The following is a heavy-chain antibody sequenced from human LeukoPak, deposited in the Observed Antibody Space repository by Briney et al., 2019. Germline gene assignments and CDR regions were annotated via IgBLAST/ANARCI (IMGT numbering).Heavy chain of an antibody. J-gene: IGHJ4*02. Sequence: GGSLRLSCAASGFTFSSYWMSWVRQAPGKGLEWVANIKQDGSEKYYVDSVKGRFTISRDNAKNSVYLQMNSLRPEDTAVYYCAREYDSSGYYLNYWGQGTLVTLPS. CDR3: AREYDSSGYYLNY. CDR1: GFTFSSYW. V-gene: IGHV3-7*01. CDR2: IKQDGSEK. D-gene: IGHD3-22*01.